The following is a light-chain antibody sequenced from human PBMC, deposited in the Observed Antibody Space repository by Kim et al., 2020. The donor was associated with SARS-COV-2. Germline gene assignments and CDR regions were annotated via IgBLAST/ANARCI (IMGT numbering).Light chain of an antibody. CDR3: SSRDSNDNVV. V-gene: IGLV3-19*01. Sequence: AVGQTVRITCQGDSLRSYYATWYQQKPGQAPILVIYGKNNRPSGIPDRFAGSSSGNTASLTITGTQAGDEADYYCSSRDSNDNVVFGGGTQLTVL. CDR1: SLRSYY. J-gene: IGLJ2*01. CDR2: GKN.